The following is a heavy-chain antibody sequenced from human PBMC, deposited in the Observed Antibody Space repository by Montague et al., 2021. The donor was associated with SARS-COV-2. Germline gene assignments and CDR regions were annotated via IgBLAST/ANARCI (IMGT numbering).Heavy chain of an antibody. J-gene: IGHJ4*02. CDR1: GGSFSNHY. CDR3: ARGGGWKRHLDY. CDR2: IYYTGST. V-gene: IGHV4-59*11. D-gene: IGHD4-23*01. Sequence: SETLSLTCAVYGGSFSNHYWSWIRQSPGRGLEWIGYIYYTGSTTRNPSLDSRVTISLDTFRDLVSLELRSLTAADTAVYYCARGGGWKRHLDYWGQGTLVAVSS.